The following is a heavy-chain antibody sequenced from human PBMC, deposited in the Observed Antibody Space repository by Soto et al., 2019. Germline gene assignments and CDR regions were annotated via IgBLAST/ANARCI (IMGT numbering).Heavy chain of an antibody. J-gene: IGHJ5*02. CDR2: INAGNGNT. D-gene: IGHD3-10*01. V-gene: IGHV1-3*01. Sequence: ASVKVSCKASGYTFTSYGFSWVRQAPGQGLEWMGWINAGNGNTKYSQKFQGRVTITRDTSASTAYMELSSLRSEDTAVYYCARDRSWFGELISNWFDPWG. CDR3: ARDRSWFGELISNWFDP. CDR1: GYTFTSYG.